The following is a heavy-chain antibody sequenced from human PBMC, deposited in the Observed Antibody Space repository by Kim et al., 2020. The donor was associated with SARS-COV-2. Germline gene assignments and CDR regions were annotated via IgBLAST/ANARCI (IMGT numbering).Heavy chain of an antibody. D-gene: IGHD6-13*01. Sequence: GGSLRLSCAASGFIFSSYGIQWVRQAPGKGLEWVAVISYDGSNKVYTDSVKGRFTISRDNSKNTLYLQMNSLGAEDTAVYYCACYSGTGTKIDYWGQGTLVIVSS. CDR2: ISYDGSNK. CDR1: GFIFSSYG. J-gene: IGHJ4*02. V-gene: IGHV3-33*05. CDR3: ACYSGTGTKIDY.